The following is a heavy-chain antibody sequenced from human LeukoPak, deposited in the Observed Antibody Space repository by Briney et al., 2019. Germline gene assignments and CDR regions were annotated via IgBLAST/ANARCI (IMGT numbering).Heavy chain of an antibody. V-gene: IGHV3-74*01. J-gene: IGHJ4*02. CDR2: INSDGSST. Sequence: GGSLRLSCAASGLTVSSNYMTWARQAPGKGLVWVSRINSDGSSTSYADSVKGRFTISRDNAKSTLYLQMNSLRAEDTAAYYCARVLGSSNTPGYWGQGTLVTVSS. CDR3: ARVLGSSNTPGY. CDR1: GLTVSSNY. D-gene: IGHD6-13*01.